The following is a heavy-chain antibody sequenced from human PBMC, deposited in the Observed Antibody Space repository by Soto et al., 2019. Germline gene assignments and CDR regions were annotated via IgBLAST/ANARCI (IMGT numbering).Heavy chain of an antibody. J-gene: IGHJ6*02. V-gene: IGHV1-69*12. CDR2: IIPIFGTA. D-gene: IGHD5-18*01. Sequence: QVQLVQSGAEVKKPGSSVKVSCKASGGTFSSYAISWVRQAPGQGLEWMGGIIPIFGTANYAQKFQGRVTLTADESTSTAYMELSSLRSEDTAVYYCARSGYSYGYGYYYGMDVWGQGTTVTVSS. CDR3: ARSGYSYGYGYYYGMDV. CDR1: GGTFSSYA.